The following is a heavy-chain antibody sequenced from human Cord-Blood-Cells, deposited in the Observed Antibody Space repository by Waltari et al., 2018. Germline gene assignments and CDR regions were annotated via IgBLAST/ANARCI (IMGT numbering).Heavy chain of an antibody. V-gene: IGHV4-39*01. CDR2: IYYSGST. CDR1: GGSISSSISY. Sequence: QLQLQESGPGRVKPAATLSLTVTVPGGSISSSISYWVWLRLPPGKGLEWIGSIYYSGSTYYNPSLKSRVTISVDTSKNQFSLKLSSVTAADTAVYYCARWTPYYMDVWGKGTTVTVSS. D-gene: IGHD5-12*01. CDR3: ARWTPYYMDV. J-gene: IGHJ6*03.